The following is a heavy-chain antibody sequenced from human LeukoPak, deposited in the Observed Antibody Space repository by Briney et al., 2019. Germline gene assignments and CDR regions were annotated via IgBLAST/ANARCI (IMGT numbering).Heavy chain of an antibody. CDR2: ISYDEI. CDR3: ARRPVAAEYFQH. Sequence: GGPLRLSCTGSGFSFTNYAMHWVRQAPGEGLEWVAVISYDEIYYADSVKGRFTISRDLSTNTLYLQMNSLTTEDTAMYFCARRPVAAEYFQHWGQGTLVTVSS. V-gene: IGHV3-30*03. D-gene: IGHD6-25*01. CDR1: GFSFTNYA. J-gene: IGHJ1*01.